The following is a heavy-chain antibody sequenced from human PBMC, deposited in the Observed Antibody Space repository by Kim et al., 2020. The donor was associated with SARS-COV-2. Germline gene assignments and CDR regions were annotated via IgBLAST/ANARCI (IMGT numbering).Heavy chain of an antibody. D-gene: IGHD6-6*01. CDR3: ARARKSYSSSSRYFQH. J-gene: IGHJ1*01. Sequence: ASVKVSCKASGYTFTSYYMHWVRQAPGQGLEWMGIINPSGGSTSYAQKFQGRVTMTRDTSTSTVYMELSSLRSEDTAVYYCARARKSYSSSSRYFQHWGQGTLVTVSS. CDR1: GYTFTSYY. CDR2: INPSGGST. V-gene: IGHV1-46*01.